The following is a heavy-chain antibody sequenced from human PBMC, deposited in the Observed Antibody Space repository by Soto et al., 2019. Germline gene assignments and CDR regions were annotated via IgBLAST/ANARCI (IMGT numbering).Heavy chain of an antibody. CDR3: AKDPDFAVAGTNYYYGMDV. J-gene: IGHJ6*02. CDR2: ISGSGGST. D-gene: IGHD6-19*01. CDR1: GFTFSSYA. Sequence: GGSLRLSCAASGFTFSSYAMSWVRQAPGKGLEWVSAISGSGGSTYYADSVKGRFTISRDNSKNTLYLQMNSLRAEDTAVYYCAKDPDFAVAGTNYYYGMDVWGQGTTVTVSS. V-gene: IGHV3-23*01.